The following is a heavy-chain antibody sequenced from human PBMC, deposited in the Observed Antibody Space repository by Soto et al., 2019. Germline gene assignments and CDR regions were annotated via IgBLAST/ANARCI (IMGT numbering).Heavy chain of an antibody. V-gene: IGHV3-23*01. J-gene: IGHJ4*02. CDR3: AKDLKIPTYYYDSSGYYFDY. D-gene: IGHD3-22*01. CDR2: ISGSGGST. CDR1: GFTFSSYA. Sequence: GGSLRLSCAASGFTFSSYAMSWVRQAPGKGLEWVSAISGSGGSTYYADSVKGRFTISRDNSKNTLYLQMNSLRAEDTAVYYCAKDLKIPTYYYDSSGYYFDYWGQGTLVTVSS.